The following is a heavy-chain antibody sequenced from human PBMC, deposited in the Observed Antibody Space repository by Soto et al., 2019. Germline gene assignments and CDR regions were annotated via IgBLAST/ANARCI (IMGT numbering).Heavy chain of an antibody. J-gene: IGHJ6*02. CDR3: ARGIYYGSGSYWTYYYYYGMDV. Sequence: SETLSLTCTVSGGSISSSTYYWGWMRQPPGKGLEWIASFFIGGNTYYNPSLKSRVTISVDTSKNQFSLKLSSVTAADTAVYYCARGIYYGSGSYWTYYYYYGMDVWGQGTTVTVSS. CDR2: FFIGGNT. V-gene: IGHV4-39*07. CDR1: GGSISSSTYY. D-gene: IGHD3-10*01.